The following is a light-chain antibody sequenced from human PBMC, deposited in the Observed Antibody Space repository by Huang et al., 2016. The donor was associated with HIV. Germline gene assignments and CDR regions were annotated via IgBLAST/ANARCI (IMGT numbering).Light chain of an antibody. CDR1: QSVGTN. CDR3: QQYNDFRT. Sequence: EIVMTQSPVTLSVSPGERATLSCRASQSVGTNLAWYQQRPGQAPRLLIYGAFTRATGIPAMFSGSGSRTEFTLTISSLQSEDFAIYYCQQYNDFRTFGQGTKVESK. J-gene: IGKJ1*01. CDR2: GAF. V-gene: IGKV3-15*01.